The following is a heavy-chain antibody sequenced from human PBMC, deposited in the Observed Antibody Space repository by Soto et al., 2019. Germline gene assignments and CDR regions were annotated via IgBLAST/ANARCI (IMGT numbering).Heavy chain of an antibody. Sequence: GGSLRLSCAASGFTFSSYAMSWVRQAPGKGLEWVSAISGSGGSTYYADSVKGRFTISRVNSKNTLYLQMNSLRAEDTAVYYCAKVNNLPAAKYYYYYYMDVWGKGTTVTVSS. CDR1: GFTFSSYA. J-gene: IGHJ6*03. D-gene: IGHD2-2*01. V-gene: IGHV3-23*01. CDR2: ISGSGGST. CDR3: AKVNNLPAAKYYYYYYMDV.